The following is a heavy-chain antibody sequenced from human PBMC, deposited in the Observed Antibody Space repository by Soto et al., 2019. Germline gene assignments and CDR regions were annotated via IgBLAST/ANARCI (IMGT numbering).Heavy chain of an antibody. CDR1: GGTFSGYA. J-gene: IGHJ3*02. CDR2: IIPIFGTA. V-gene: IGHV1-69*13. CDR3: ASYSGSYSDAFDI. Sequence: SVKVSCKASGGTFSGYAISWVRQAPGQGLEWMGGIIPIFGTANYAQKFQGRVTITADESTSTAYMELSSLRSEDTAVYYCASYSGSYSDAFDIWGQGTMVTVSS. D-gene: IGHD1-26*01.